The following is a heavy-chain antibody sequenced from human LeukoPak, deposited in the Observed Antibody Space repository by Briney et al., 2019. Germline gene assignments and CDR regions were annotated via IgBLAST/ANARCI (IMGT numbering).Heavy chain of an antibody. V-gene: IGHV4-4*02. J-gene: IGHJ4*02. CDR2: IYHSGST. CDR3: ARSIGGVWGSYRQPDY. Sequence: PSETLSLTCAVSGGSISSSNWWSWVRQPPGKGLEWIGEIYHSGSTNYNPSLKSRVTISVDKSKNQFSLKLSSVTAADTAVYYCARSIGGVWGSYRQPDYWGQGTLVTVSS. CDR1: GGSISSSNW. D-gene: IGHD3-16*02.